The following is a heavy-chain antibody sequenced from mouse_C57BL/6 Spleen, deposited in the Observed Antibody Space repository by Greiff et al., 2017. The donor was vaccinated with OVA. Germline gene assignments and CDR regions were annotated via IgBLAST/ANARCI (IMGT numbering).Heavy chain of an antibody. CDR2: INPSNGGT. J-gene: IGHJ2*01. CDR1: GYTFTSYW. CDR3: TRSRGNYGGFDY. Sequence: QVQLQQPGTELVKPGASVKLSCKASGYTFTSYWMHWVKQRPGQGLEWIGNINPSNGGTNYNEKFKSKATLTVDKYSSTAYMQLSSLTSEDSAVYYWTRSRGNYGGFDYGGQGTTLTVSS. V-gene: IGHV1-53*01. D-gene: IGHD2-1*01.